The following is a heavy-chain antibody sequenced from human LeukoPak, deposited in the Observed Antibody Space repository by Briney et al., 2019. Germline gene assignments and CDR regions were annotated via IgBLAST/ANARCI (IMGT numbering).Heavy chain of an antibody. V-gene: IGHV1-18*01. CDR3: ARTDFDWLLTPDY. D-gene: IGHD3-9*01. Sequence: GASVTVSCKASGYTFTNYGISWVRQAPGQGLEWMGWINVYNGNTIYAQKLQGRVTMTRDTSTSTVYMELSSLRSEDTAVYYCARTDFDWLLTPDYWGQGTLVTVSS. CDR1: GYTFTNYG. J-gene: IGHJ4*02. CDR2: INVYNGNT.